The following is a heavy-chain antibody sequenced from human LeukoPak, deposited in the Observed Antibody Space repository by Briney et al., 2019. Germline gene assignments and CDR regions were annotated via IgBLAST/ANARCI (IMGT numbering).Heavy chain of an antibody. CDR2: ISAYNGNT. CDR1: GYTFTSYG. D-gene: IGHD3-22*01. CDR3: ARAPYYYDSRRGAGGYYFDY. V-gene: IGHV1-18*01. Sequence: ASVKVSCKASGYTFTSYGISWVRQAPGQGLEWMGWISAYNGNTNYAQKLQGRVTMTTDTSTSTAYMELRSLRSDDTAVYYCARAPYYYDSRRGAGGYYFDYWGQGTLVTVSS. J-gene: IGHJ4*02.